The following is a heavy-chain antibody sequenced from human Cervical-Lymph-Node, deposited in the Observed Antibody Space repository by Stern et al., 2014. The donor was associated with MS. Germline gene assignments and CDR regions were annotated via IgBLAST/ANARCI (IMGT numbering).Heavy chain of an antibody. CDR2: VSVNNGNK. CDR1: GYTFTSYG. Sequence: VQLVESGAEVKKPGASVKVSCKASGYTFTSYGISWVRQAPGPGLAWMGGVSVNNGNKNQEQKLQGRVTMTTDTSTSTAYMELRSLRADDTAVYYCARGLLGSENAFDIWGQGTMVTVSS. J-gene: IGHJ3*02. CDR3: ARGLLGSENAFDI. V-gene: IGHV1-18*01. D-gene: IGHD2-15*01.